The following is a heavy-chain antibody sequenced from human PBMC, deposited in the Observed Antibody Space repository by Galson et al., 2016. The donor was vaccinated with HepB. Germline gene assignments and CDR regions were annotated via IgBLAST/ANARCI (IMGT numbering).Heavy chain of an antibody. V-gene: IGHV2-70*01. CDR1: GFSLSTSAMC. CDR2: IDWEDDK. J-gene: IGHJ4*02. CDR3: ARINRHGYNNYYGPFDY. Sequence: LVKPTQTLTLPCTFSGFSLSTSAMCVSWICQPPGKALEWLAFIDWEDDKYYNISLRTRLTISKDTSKNQVVLTMTDMAPGDTTRYYCARINRHGYNNYYGPFDYWGQGILVTVSS. D-gene: IGHD5-24*01.